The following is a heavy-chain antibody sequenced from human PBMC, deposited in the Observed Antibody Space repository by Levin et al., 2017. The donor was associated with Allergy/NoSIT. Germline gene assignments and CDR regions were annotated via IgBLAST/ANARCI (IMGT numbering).Heavy chain of an antibody. Sequence: GGSLRLSCAASGFTFSSYAMSWVRQAPGKGLEWVSAISGSGGSTYYADSVKGRFTISRDNSKNTLYLQMNSLRAEDTAVYYCAKDRRRQYSSSWPLVPNWFDPWGQGTLVTVSS. D-gene: IGHD6-6*01. CDR1: GFTFSSYA. CDR2: ISGSGGST. V-gene: IGHV3-23*01. J-gene: IGHJ5*02. CDR3: AKDRRRQYSSSWPLVPNWFDP.